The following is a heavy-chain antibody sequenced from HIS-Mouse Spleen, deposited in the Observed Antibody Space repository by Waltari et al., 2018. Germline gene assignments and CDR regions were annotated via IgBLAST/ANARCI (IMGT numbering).Heavy chain of an antibody. V-gene: IGHV1-18*01. CDR3: ARDMDTAMVGHFDY. CDR1: GYTFTSSG. Sequence: QVQLVQSGAEVTKPGASAKVSCKAPGYTFTSSGISWVRQAPGQGPEWMGGISADNCNTNYAQKLQGRVTMTTDTSTSTAYMELRSLRSDDTAVYYCARDMDTAMVGHFDYWGQGTLVTVSS. J-gene: IGHJ4*02. D-gene: IGHD5-18*01. CDR2: ISADNCNT.